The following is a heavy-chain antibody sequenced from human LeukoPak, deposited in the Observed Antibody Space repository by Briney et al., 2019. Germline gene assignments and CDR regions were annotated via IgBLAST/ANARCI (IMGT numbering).Heavy chain of an antibody. D-gene: IGHD3-22*01. V-gene: IGHV4-34*01. CDR3: AREPNYYDSSGYYVDY. CDR1: GGSFSGYY. Sequence: SETLSLTCAVYGGSFSGYYWSWIRQPPGKGLEWIGEINHSGSTNYNPSLKSRVTISVDTSKNQFSLKLSSVTAADTAVYYCAREPNYYDSSGYYVDYWGQGTLVTVSS. CDR2: INHSGST. J-gene: IGHJ4*02.